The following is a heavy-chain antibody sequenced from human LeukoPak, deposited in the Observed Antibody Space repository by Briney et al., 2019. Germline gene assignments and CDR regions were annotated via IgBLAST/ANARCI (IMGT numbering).Heavy chain of an antibody. Sequence: GGSLRLSCTASGFTFGDYAMSWVRQAPGKGLEWVSHISTSSSTIFYADSVKGRFTVSRDNARNSLFLQMDSLRVDDTAVYYCAKDTCYYGSGSYRHCYYMDVWGKGTTVTISS. CDR2: ISTSSSTI. CDR3: AKDTCYYGSGSYRHCYYMDV. V-gene: IGHV3-48*01. D-gene: IGHD3-10*01. CDR1: GFTFGDYA. J-gene: IGHJ6*03.